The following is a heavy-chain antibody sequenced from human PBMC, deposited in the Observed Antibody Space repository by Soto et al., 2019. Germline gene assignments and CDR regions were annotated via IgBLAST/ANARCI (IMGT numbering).Heavy chain of an antibody. J-gene: IGHJ3*02. CDR1: GYSFTSYW. V-gene: IGHV5-51*01. CDR2: IYPGDSDT. D-gene: IGHD3-16*01. Sequence: GESLKISCKGSGYSFTSYWIGWVRQMPGKGLEWMGIIYPGDSDTRYSPSFQGQVTISADKSISTAYLQWSSLKASDTAMYYCARVIMITFGGVRQGGAFDIWGQGTMVTVSS. CDR3: ARVIMITFGGVRQGGAFDI.